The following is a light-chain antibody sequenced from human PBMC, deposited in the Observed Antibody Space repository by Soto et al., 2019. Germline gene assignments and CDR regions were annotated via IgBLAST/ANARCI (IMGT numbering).Light chain of an antibody. CDR1: QTISRW. J-gene: IGKJ5*01. CDR2: DAS. V-gene: IGKV1-5*01. Sequence: DIQLTQTPSPLSASVGDEVTITCRASQTISRWLARYQQKPGSAPKLLIYDASTLESGVPSRFSGSGSETEFTLTISRLQPDDFATYFCHSRALGQGTRLEIK. CDR3: HSRA.